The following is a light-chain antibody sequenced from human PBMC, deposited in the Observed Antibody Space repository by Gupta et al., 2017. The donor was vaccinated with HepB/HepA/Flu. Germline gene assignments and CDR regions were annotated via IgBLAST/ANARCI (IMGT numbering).Light chain of an antibody. J-gene: IGLJ2*01. CDR3: CSYAGSSVVV. CDR1: SSDVGSYNL. Sequence: QSALTQPASVSGSPGQSIPISCTGTSSDVGSYNLVSWYQQHPGKAPKLMIYEVSKRPSGVSNRFSGSKSGNTASLTISGLQAEDEADYYCCSYAGSSVVVFGGGTKLTVL. V-gene: IGLV2-23*02. CDR2: EVS.